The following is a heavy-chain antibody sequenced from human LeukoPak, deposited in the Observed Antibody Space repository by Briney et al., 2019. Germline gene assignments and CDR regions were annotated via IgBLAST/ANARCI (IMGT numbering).Heavy chain of an antibody. Sequence: GGSLRLSCLVSGFTFSGYEMNWVRQAPGKGLEWLSHISTTGRTIYYADSAKGRFTISRDNSKNSLYLQMNSLRAEDTAIYYCARHDDYGDSLPDYWGQGTVVTVSS. CDR1: GFTFSGYE. CDR2: ISTTGRTI. J-gene: IGHJ4*02. CDR3: ARHDDYGDSLPDY. V-gene: IGHV3-48*03. D-gene: IGHD4-17*01.